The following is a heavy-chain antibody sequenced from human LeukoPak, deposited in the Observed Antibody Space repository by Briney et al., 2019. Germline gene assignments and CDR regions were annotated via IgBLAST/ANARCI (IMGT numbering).Heavy chain of an antibody. CDR1: EFTFSRYE. CDR3: ARGEGSNGPNC. Sequence: GGSMRLSCAASEFTFSRYEMNWVRQPPGKGLEWISYISCGGTSIFYADSVKGRFTSSRDNARNSLYLQMSSLRAEDTAVYYCARGEGSNGPNCWGQGTLVTVSS. D-gene: IGHD2-8*01. V-gene: IGHV3-48*03. CDR2: ISCGGTSI. J-gene: IGHJ4*02.